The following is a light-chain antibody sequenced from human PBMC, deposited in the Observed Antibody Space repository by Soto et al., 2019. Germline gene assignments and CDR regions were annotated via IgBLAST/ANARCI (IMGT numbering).Light chain of an antibody. V-gene: IGKV3-15*01. CDR2: GAS. J-gene: IGKJ2*01. CDR1: QSVSSN. CDR3: QEYNNWPPYT. Sequence: EIVMTQSPANLSVSPGERATLSCRASQSVSSNLAWYQQKPVQGPRLLIYGASTRATSIPARFSGSGSGTEFTLTINSLQSEDFAVYYCQEYNNWPPYTFGQRTKLEIK.